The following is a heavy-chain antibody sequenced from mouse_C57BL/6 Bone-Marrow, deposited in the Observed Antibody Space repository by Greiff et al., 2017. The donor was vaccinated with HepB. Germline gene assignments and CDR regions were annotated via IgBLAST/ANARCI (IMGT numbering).Heavy chain of an antibody. CDR3: ARSRRLRFAY. CDR1: GYTFTSYG. CDR2: IYPRSGNT. J-gene: IGHJ3*01. Sequence: VKLLESGAELARPGASVKLSCKASGYTFTSYGISWVKQRTGQGLEWIGEIYPRSGNTYYNEKFKGKATLTADKSSSTAYMELRSLTSEDSAVYFCARSRRLRFAYWGQGTLVTVSA. D-gene: IGHD2-4*01. V-gene: IGHV1-81*01.